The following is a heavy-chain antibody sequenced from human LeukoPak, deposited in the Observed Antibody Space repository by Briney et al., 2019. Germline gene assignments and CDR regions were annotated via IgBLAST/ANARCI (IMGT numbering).Heavy chain of an antibody. J-gene: IGHJ4*02. V-gene: IGHV1-8*01. D-gene: IGHD6-13*01. CDR3: ARSIAAAGIFDY. CDR2: MNPNSGNT. Sequence: ASVKVSCKASGYTFTSYDINWVRQATGQGLEWMGWMNPNSGNTGYAQKFQGRVTMTRNTSISTAYMELSSLRSEDTAVYYCARSIAAAGIFDYWGQGTLVTVSS. CDR1: GYTFTSYD.